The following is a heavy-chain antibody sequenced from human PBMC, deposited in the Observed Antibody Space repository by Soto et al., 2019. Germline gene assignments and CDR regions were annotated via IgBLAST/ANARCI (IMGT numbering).Heavy chain of an antibody. Sequence: SVKVSCKASGGTFSSCAISWVRQAPGQGLEWMRGIIPIFGTANYAQKFQGRVTITSDKSTSTAYMELSSLRSEDTAVYYCARRLGAVGYCSSTSCSNVPNPYYYYYYGMDVWGQGTTVTVSS. D-gene: IGHD2-2*01. V-gene: IGHV1-69*06. CDR3: ARRLGAVGYCSSTSCSNVPNPYYYYYYGMDV. CDR2: IIPIFGTA. J-gene: IGHJ6*02. CDR1: GGTFSSCA.